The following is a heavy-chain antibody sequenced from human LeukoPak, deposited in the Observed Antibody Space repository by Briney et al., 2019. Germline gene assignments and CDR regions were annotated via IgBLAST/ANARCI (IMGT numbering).Heavy chain of an antibody. V-gene: IGHV4-39*01. CDR3: ARHADSGFGELAFDY. CDR1: GGSISSSSYC. D-gene: IGHD3-10*01. CDR2: IYYSGRT. J-gene: IGHJ4*02. Sequence: KTSETLSLTCSLSGGSISSSSYCWGWIRQPPGKGLEWIGSIYYSGRTYYNTSLKSRVTISVDTSKTQFSLKLSSVTAADTAVYYCARHADSGFGELAFDYWGQGTLVTVSS.